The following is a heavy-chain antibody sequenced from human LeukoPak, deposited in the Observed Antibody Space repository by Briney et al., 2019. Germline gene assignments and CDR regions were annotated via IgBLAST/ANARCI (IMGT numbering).Heavy chain of an antibody. Sequence: ASVKLSCKASGYTFTSYDINWVRQATGQGLEWMGWMNPNSGNTGYAQKFQGRVTMTRSTSISTAYMELSSLRSEDTAVYYCARGTGGAGSKRRGYYYYYMDVWGKGTTVTVSS. D-gene: IGHD1-26*01. CDR2: MNPNSGNT. CDR3: ARGTGGAGSKRRGYYYYYMDV. V-gene: IGHV1-8*01. CDR1: GYTFTSYD. J-gene: IGHJ6*03.